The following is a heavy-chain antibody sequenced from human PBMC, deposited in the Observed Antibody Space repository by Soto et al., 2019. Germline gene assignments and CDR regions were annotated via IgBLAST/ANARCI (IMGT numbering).Heavy chain of an antibody. Sequence: SETLSLTCTVSGGSISSYSWSWIRQPPGKGLEWIGYIYYSGSTNYNSSLKSRVTISVDTSKNQFSLKLSSVTAADTAVYYCARVSRSRIRIYYYYYGMDVWGQGTTVTVSS. CDR1: GGSISSYS. CDR3: ARVSRSRIRIYYYYYGMDV. D-gene: IGHD2-15*01. J-gene: IGHJ6*02. CDR2: IYYSGST. V-gene: IGHV4-59*01.